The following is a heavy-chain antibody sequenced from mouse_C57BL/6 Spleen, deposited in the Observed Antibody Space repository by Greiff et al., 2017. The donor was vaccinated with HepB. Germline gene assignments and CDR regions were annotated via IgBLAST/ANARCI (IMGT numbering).Heavy chain of an antibody. CDR1: CYTFTRYW. CDR2: IHPNSGST. Sequence: VQLQPPGAELVKPGASVKLSFKASCYTFTRYWKPWVKQRPGQGLEWIGMIHPNSGSTNYNEKFKSKATLTVDKSSSTAYMQLSSLTSEDSAVYYGARSLSDGYSYYFDYWGQGTTLTVSS. D-gene: IGHD2-3*01. CDR3: ARSLSDGYSYYFDY. J-gene: IGHJ2*01. V-gene: IGHV1-64*01.